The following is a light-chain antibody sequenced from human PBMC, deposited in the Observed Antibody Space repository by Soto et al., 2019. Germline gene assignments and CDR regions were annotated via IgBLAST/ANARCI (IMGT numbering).Light chain of an antibody. Sequence: QSALTQPASVSGSPGQSITISCTGTSSDVGGYNYVSWYQQHPGKAPKLLISEVSNRPSGVSNRFSGSKSDNTASLTISGLQAEDEADYYCSSFTTSRAPFVFGTGTKVTVL. CDR1: SSDVGGYNY. CDR2: EVS. J-gene: IGLJ1*01. V-gene: IGLV2-14*01. CDR3: SSFTTSRAPFV.